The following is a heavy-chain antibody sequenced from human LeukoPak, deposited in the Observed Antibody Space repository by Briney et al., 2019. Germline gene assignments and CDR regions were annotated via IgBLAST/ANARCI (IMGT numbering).Heavy chain of an antibody. CDR1: GGSFSGYY. CDR3: ASTYYYGSGSYGEN. D-gene: IGHD3-10*01. V-gene: IGHV4-34*01. CDR2: INHSGGT. Sequence: SETLSLTCAVYGGSFSGYYWSWIRQPPGKGPEWIGEINHSGGTNYNPSLKSRVTISVDTSKNQFSLKLSSVTAADTAVYYCASTYYYGSGSYGENWGQGTLVTVSS. J-gene: IGHJ4*02.